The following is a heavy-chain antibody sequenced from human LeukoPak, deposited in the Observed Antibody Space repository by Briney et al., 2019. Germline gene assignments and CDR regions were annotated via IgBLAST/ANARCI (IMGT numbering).Heavy chain of an antibody. CDR3: ARVWQLGV. Sequence: GGSLRLSCAASGFTFSTSGMNWVRQAPGKGLEWVAYISSRSASKYYAASVKGRFTISRDNAHNSLYLQMNSLRDDDTAVYYCARVWQLGVWGQGTAVTVSS. V-gene: IGHV3-48*02. J-gene: IGHJ6*02. D-gene: IGHD5-24*01. CDR2: ISSRSASK. CDR1: GFTFSTSG.